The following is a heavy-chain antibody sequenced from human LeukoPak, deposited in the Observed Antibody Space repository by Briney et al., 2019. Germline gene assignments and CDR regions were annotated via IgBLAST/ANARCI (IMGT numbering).Heavy chain of an antibody. CDR1: GGSFSGYY. CDR2: INHSGST. J-gene: IGHJ4*02. CDR3: ARGLRYDYVWGTHGTRILDY. Sequence: PSETLSLTCAVYGGSFSGYYWSWIRQPPGKGLEWIGEINHSGSTNYNPSLKSRVTISVDTSKKQFSLKLSSVTAADTAVYYCARGLRYDYVWGTHGTRILDYWGQGTLVTVSS. D-gene: IGHD3-16*01. V-gene: IGHV4-34*01.